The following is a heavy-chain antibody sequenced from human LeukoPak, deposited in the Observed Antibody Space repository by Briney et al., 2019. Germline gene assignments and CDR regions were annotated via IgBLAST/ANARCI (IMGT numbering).Heavy chain of an antibody. Sequence: SETLSLTCTVSGGSISSYYWSWIRQPPGKGLEWIGYIYYSGSTNYNPSLKSRVTISVDTSKNQFSLKLSSVTAADTAVYYCARGKAYGSGSYWDYYYYYGMDVWGQGTTVTVSS. CDR2: IYYSGST. CDR1: GGSISSYY. D-gene: IGHD3-10*01. CDR3: ARGKAYGSGSYWDYYYYYGMDV. V-gene: IGHV4-59*01. J-gene: IGHJ6*02.